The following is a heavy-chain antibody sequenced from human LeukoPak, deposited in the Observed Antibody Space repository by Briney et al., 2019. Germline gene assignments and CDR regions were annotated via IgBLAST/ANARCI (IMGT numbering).Heavy chain of an antibody. J-gene: IGHJ4*02. D-gene: IGHD2/OR15-2a*01. CDR3: ARDRKIVHVFDY. V-gene: IGHV4-31*03. CDR1: GGSISSGGYY. CDR2: IYYSGST. Sequence: PSETLSLTCTVSGGSISSGGYYWSWIRQHPGKGLEWIGYIYYSGSTYYNPSLKSRVTVSVDTSKNQFSLKLSSVTAADTAVYYCARDRKIVHVFDYWGQGTLVTVSS.